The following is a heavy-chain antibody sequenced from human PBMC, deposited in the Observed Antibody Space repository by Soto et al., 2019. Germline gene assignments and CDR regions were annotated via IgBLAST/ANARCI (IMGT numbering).Heavy chain of an antibody. CDR1: GGTFSSYT. D-gene: IGHD1-26*01. CDR2: IIPILGIA. V-gene: IGHV1-69*02. CDR3: ARSPYSGSYYGWFDP. Sequence: QVQLVQSGAEVKKPGSSVKVSCKASGGTFSSYTISWVRQAPGQGLEWMGRIIPILGIANYAQKFQGRVTITADKSTSTAYMEMSSLRSEDTAVYYCARSPYSGSYYGWFDPWGQGTLVTVSS. J-gene: IGHJ5*02.